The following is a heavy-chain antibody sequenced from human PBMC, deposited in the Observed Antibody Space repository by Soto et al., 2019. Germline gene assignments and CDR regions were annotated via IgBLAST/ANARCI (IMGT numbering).Heavy chain of an antibody. CDR2: ISAYNGNT. J-gene: IGHJ4*02. Sequence: ASVKVSCKASGYTFTSYGSSWVRQANGQGLEWMGWISAYNGNTNYAQKLQGRVTMTTDTSTSTAYMELRSLRSDDTAVYYCARDISPQWELLFGEYYFDYWGQGTLVTVSS. CDR1: GYTFTSYG. CDR3: ARDISPQWELLFGEYYFDY. V-gene: IGHV1-18*01. D-gene: IGHD1-26*01.